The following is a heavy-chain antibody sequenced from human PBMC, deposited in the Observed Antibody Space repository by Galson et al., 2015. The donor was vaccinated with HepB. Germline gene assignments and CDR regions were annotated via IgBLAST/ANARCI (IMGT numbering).Heavy chain of an antibody. J-gene: IGHJ3*02. CDR3: ARDRTKAHDAFDI. Sequence: SLRLSCAASGFTFSSYSMNWVRQAPGKGLEWVSYISSSSSTIYYADSVKGRFTISRDNAKNSLYLQMNSLRAEDTAVYYCARDRTKAHDAFDIWGQGTMVTVSS. CDR1: GFTFSSYS. CDR2: ISSSSSTI. V-gene: IGHV3-48*01.